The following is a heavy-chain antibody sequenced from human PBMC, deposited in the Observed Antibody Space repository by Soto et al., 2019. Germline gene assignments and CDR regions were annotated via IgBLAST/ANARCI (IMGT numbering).Heavy chain of an antibody. CDR1: GGSFSGYY. CDR3: ARAPIPDCSSTSCYDGGGIAARAKFDY. J-gene: IGHJ4*02. V-gene: IGHV4-34*01. Sequence: SETLSLTCAVYGGSFSGYYWSWIRQPPGKGLEWIGEINHSGSTNYNPSLKSRVTISVDTSKNQFSLKLSSVTAADTAVYYCARAPIPDCSSTSCYDGGGIAARAKFDYWGQGTLVTVSS. D-gene: IGHD2-2*01. CDR2: INHSGST.